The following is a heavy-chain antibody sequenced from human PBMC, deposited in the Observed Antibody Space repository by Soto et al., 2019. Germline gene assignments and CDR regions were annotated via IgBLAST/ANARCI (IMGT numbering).Heavy chain of an antibody. J-gene: IGHJ6*02. Sequence: SETLSLTCAVSGGSISSSNWWSWVRQPPGKGLEWIGEIYHSGSTNYNPSLKSRVTISVDKSKNQFSLKRSSVIAADTAVYYCARVSGSYYYGMDVWGQGTTVTVSS. V-gene: IGHV4-4*02. CDR1: GGSISSSNW. CDR2: IYHSGST. D-gene: IGHD1-26*01. CDR3: ARVSGSYYYGMDV.